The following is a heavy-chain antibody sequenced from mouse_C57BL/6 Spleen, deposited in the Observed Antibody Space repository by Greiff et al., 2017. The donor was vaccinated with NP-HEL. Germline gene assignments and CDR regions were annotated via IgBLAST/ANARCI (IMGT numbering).Heavy chain of an antibody. CDR1: GFTFSSYA. D-gene: IGHD1-1*01. J-gene: IGHJ2*01. Sequence: ASGEGLVKPGGSLKLSCAASGFTFSSYAMSWVRQTPEKWLEWVAYISSGGDYIYYADTVKGRFTISRDNARNTLYLQMSRLKSEDTAMYYCTRDYYGSSFLFDYWGQGTTLTVSS. CDR3: TRDYYGSSFLFDY. CDR2: ISSGGDYI. V-gene: IGHV5-9-1*02.